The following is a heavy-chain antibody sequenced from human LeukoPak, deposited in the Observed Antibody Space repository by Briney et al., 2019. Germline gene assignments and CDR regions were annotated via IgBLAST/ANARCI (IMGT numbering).Heavy chain of an antibody. Sequence: GESLKISCKGSGYSFTSYWIGWVRQMPGKGLEWMGIIYPGDSDTGYSPSFQGQAAISADKSISTAYLQWSSLKASDTAMYYCARYLADPYGRYFDYWGQGTLVTVSS. CDR1: GYSFTSYW. J-gene: IGHJ4*02. D-gene: IGHD4-17*01. CDR2: IYPGDSDT. CDR3: ARYLADPYGRYFDY. V-gene: IGHV5-51*01.